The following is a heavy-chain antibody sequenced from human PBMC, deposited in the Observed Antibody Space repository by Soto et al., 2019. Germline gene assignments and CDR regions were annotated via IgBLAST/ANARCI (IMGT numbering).Heavy chain of an antibody. Sequence: GGSLRLSCAASGFTFSSYWMSWVRQAPGKGLEWVANIKEDGSEKYYVDSVKGRFTISRDNAKNSLYLQMNSLKSDDTAVYYCARGGGRSGSYADAFDIWGQGTMVT. V-gene: IGHV3-7*03. CDR1: GFTFSSYW. CDR3: ARGGGRSGSYADAFDI. J-gene: IGHJ3*02. CDR2: IKEDGSEK. D-gene: IGHD1-26*01.